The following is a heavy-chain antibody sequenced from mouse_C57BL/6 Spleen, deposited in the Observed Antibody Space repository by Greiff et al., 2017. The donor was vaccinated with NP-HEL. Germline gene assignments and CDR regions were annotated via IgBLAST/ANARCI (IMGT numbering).Heavy chain of an antibody. CDR2: ISYSGST. Sequence: DVKLQESGPGMVKPSQSLSLTCTVTGYSITSGYDWHWIRHFPGNKLEWMGYISYSGSTNYNPSLKSRISITHDTSKNHFFLKLNSVTTEDTATYYCARDGYYPFAYWGQGTLVTVSA. CDR1: GYSITSGYD. CDR3: ARDGYYPFAY. V-gene: IGHV3-1*01. D-gene: IGHD2-3*01. J-gene: IGHJ3*01.